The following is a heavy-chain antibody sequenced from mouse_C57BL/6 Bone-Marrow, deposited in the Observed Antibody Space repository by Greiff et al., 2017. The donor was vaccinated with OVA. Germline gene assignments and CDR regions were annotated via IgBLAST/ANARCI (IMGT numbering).Heavy chain of an antibody. CDR2: INYDGSST. V-gene: IGHV5-16*01. D-gene: IGHD3-1*01. CDR1: GFTFSDYY. CDR3: ARDGLGLDY. J-gene: IGHJ2*01. Sequence: EVKLVESEGGLVQPGSSMKLSCTASGFTFSDYYMAWVRQVPEKGLEWVANINYDGSSTYYLDSLKSRFIISRDNAKNILYLQMSSLKSEDTAMYYCARDGLGLDYWGQGTTLTVSS.